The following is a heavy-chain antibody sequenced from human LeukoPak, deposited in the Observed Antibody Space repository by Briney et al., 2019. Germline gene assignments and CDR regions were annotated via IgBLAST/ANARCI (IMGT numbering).Heavy chain of an antibody. CDR2: ISAYNGNT. V-gene: IGHV1-18*01. CDR1: GYTFTSYG. CDR3: ARDRPVYQVGASWGIDI. J-gene: IGHJ3*02. D-gene: IGHD1-26*01. Sequence: ASVKVSCKASGYTFTSYGISWARQAPGQGLEWMGWISAYNGNTNYAQKLQGRVTMTRDTSISTAYMELSRLRSDDTAVYYCARDRPVYQVGASWGIDIWGQGTMVTVSS.